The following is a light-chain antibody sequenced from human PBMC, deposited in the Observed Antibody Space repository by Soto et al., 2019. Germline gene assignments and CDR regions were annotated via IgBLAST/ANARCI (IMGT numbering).Light chain of an antibody. CDR2: RDN. CDR1: ISNIGTNY. Sequence: QSVLTQPPSVSGTPGQRVTISCSGGISNIGTNYVHWFQQLPGTAPKVLSNRDNQRPSGVPDRFSGSNSGTSASLAISGLRSEDEAEYYSAAWDDTVRSYVFGTGTKLTVL. CDR3: AAWDDTVRSYV. V-gene: IGLV1-47*01. J-gene: IGLJ1*01.